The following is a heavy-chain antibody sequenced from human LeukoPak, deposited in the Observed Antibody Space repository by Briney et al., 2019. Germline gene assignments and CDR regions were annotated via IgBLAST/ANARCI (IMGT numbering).Heavy chain of an antibody. CDR1: GFTFSSFA. CDR2: FSSGSGFT. CDR3: AKENTPFGSSVINRVGGAFDI. V-gene: IGHV3-23*01. D-gene: IGHD2-21*01. Sequence: GGSLRLSCAASGFTFSSFAMSWVRQVPGRGMEWVASFSSGSGFTDYADSVKGRFTISRDNSKNTLYLQMNSLRAEDTAIYFCAKENTPFGSSVINRVGGAFDIWGQGTRVTVSS. J-gene: IGHJ3*02.